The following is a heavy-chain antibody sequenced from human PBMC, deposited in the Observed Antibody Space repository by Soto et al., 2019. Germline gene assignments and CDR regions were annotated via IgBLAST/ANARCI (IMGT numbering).Heavy chain of an antibody. J-gene: IGHJ4*02. CDR2: IYSAGSA. Sequence: GGSLRLSCAASGFTVRSYYMRWVRQAPGKGLEWVSVIYSAGSADFADSVKGRFTISRDNSKNTLYLQMSSLRAEDTAVYYCARVPSSSYHYFDYWGQGTLVTVSS. D-gene: IGHD6-13*01. CDR3: ARVPSSSYHYFDY. V-gene: IGHV3-66*01. CDR1: GFTVRSYY.